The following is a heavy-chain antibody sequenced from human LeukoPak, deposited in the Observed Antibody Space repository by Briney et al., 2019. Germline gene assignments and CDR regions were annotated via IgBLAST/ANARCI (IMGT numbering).Heavy chain of an antibody. CDR3: ASPGEGGRLWDFDY. CDR2: IKQDGSEK. D-gene: IGHD2-21*01. V-gene: IGHV3-7*01. Sequence: GGSPRLSCAASGFTFSNYWMHWVRQAPGKGLEWVANIKQDGSEKYYVDSVKGRFTISRDNAENSLYLQMNSLRVEDTAVYYCASPGEGGRLWDFDYWGQGTLVTVSS. CDR1: GFTFSNYW. J-gene: IGHJ4*02.